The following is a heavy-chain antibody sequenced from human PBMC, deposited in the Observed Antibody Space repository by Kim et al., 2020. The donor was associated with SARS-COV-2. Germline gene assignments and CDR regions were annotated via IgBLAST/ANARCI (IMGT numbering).Heavy chain of an antibody. V-gene: IGHV4-34*01. CDR3: ARATTEEGIVVVPAAMTDRDYWYDGMDV. CDR2: INHSGST. CDR1: GGSFSGYY. D-gene: IGHD2-2*01. J-gene: IGHJ6*02. Sequence: SETLSLTCAVYGGSFSGYYWSWIRQPPGKGLEWIGEINHSGSTNYNPSLKSRVTISVDTSKNQFSLKLSSVTAADTAVYYCARATTEEGIVVVPAAMTDRDYWYDGMDVWGQGTTVTVSS.